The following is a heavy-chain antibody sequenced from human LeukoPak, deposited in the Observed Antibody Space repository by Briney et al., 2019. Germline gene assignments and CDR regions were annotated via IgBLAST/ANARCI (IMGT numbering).Heavy chain of an antibody. CDR1: GGSISSSNW. CDR3: ARGPYYYDSSGYSSLDY. D-gene: IGHD3-22*01. V-gene: IGHV4-4*02. Sequence: SETLSLTCAVSGGSISSSNWWSWVRQPPGKGLEWIGEIYHSGSTNYNPSLKSRVTISVDTSKNQFSLKLSSVTAADTAVYYCARGPYYYDSSGYSSLDYWGQGTLVTVSS. CDR2: IYHSGST. J-gene: IGHJ4*02.